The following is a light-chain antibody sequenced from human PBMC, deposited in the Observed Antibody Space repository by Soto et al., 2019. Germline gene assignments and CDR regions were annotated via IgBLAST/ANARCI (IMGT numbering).Light chain of an antibody. J-gene: IGLJ1*01. CDR3: SSYGSTSTRYV. CDR1: SSDVGGYNY. Sequence: QSALTQPASVSGSPGQSITISCTGTSSDVGGYNYVSWYQQHPGKAPKLMIYEVSNRPSGVSNRFSGSKSGNTASLTISGLQAEDEGDYFCSSYGSTSTRYVFGTGTKLTAL. CDR2: EVS. V-gene: IGLV2-14*01.